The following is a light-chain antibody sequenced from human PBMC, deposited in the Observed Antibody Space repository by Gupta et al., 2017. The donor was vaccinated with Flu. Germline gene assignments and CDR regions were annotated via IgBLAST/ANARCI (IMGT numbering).Light chain of an antibody. V-gene: IGLV2-11*01. Sequence: SALTQLHSVSGSPGQSVTISCSGTNSAVGGYNYVSWYQHHPGKAPKLMIYDVSKRPSGVPDRFSGSKSGNTASLTISGLQAEDEADYYCCSYAGSYTWVFGGGTKLTVL. CDR1: NSAVGGYNY. CDR2: DVS. J-gene: IGLJ3*02. CDR3: CSYAGSYTWV.